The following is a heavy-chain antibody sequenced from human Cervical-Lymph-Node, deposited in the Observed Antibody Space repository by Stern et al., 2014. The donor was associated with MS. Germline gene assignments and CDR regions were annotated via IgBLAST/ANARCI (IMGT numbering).Heavy chain of an antibody. CDR1: GYSISSGYY. CDR3: ARTGYCSGGSCYYYYYGMDV. V-gene: IGHV4-38-2*02. CDR2: IYHSGST. J-gene: IGHJ6*02. Sequence: QVQLQESGPGLVKPSETLSLTCTVSGYSISSGYYWGWIRQPPGKGLEWIGSIYHSGSTYYNPSLKSRVTISVDTSKNQFSLKLSSVTAADTAVYYCARTGYCSGGSCYYYYYGMDVWGQGTTVTVSS. D-gene: IGHD2-15*01.